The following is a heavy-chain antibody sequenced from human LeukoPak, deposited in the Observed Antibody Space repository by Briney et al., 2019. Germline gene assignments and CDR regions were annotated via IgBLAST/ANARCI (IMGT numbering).Heavy chain of an antibody. V-gene: IGHV3-23*01. J-gene: IGHJ6*02. CDR1: GLTFSSYA. CDR2: IVVRGDDT. D-gene: IGHD3-22*01. Sequence: PGGSLRLSCAASGLTFSSYAVRWVRQVPGRGMGWVSAIVVRGDDTSYAESVKGRFTISRDNSKNTLFLHMNSLRAEDTAVYYCAKVAYYYDGTGALQGMDAWGQGTTVTVSS. CDR3: AKVAYYYDGTGALQGMDA.